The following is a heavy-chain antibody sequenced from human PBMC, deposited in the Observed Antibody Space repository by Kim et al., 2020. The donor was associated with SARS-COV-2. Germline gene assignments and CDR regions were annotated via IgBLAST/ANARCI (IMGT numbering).Heavy chain of an antibody. V-gene: IGHV4-39*01. CDR3: ARLPRYYDYVWGSYRYTPLFDY. Sequence: SETLSLTCTVSGGSISSSSYYWGWIRQPPGKGLEWIGSIYYSGSTYYNPSLKSRVTISVDTSKNQFSLKLSSVTAADMAVYYCARLPRYYDYVWGSYRYTPLFDYWGQGTLVTVSS. CDR1: GGSISSSSYY. CDR2: IYYSGST. J-gene: IGHJ4*02. D-gene: IGHD3-16*02.